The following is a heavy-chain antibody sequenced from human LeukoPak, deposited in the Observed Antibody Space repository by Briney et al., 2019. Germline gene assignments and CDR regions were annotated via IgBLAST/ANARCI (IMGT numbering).Heavy chain of an antibody. CDR3: ARLRWPRGGRSSFDY. V-gene: IGHV5-51*01. CDR2: VNPDDSGT. J-gene: IGHJ4*02. CDR1: GYSFTSHW. Sequence: GESLKISCKGSGYSFTSHWIGWVRQMPGKSLEWMGSVNPDDSGTIYSPSFQGQVTISADESITTAYLQWSSLKASDTAMYYCARLRWPRGGRSSFDYWGQGALVTVSS. D-gene: IGHD3-10*01.